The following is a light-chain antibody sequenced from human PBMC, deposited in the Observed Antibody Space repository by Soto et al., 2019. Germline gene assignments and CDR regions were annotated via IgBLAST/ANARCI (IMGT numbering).Light chain of an antibody. V-gene: IGLV2-11*01. J-gene: IGLJ1*01. Sequence: QSVLTQPPSVSGSPGQSVTISCTGTSSDVGNNDFVSWYQQHPGKAPKLVIFEVSKRSSGVPDRFSGSKSGNTASLTISGLQAEDEADYYCCSYADTFYVFGIGTKVTVL. CDR3: CSYADTFYV. CDR1: SSDVGNNDF. CDR2: EVS.